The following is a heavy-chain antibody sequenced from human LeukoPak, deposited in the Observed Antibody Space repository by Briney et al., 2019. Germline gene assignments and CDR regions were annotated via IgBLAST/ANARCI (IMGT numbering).Heavy chain of an antibody. D-gene: IGHD2-8*02. CDR1: GFTFSTFA. V-gene: IGHV3-23*01. Sequence: GGSLRLSCAASGFTFSTFAMIWVRQPPGKGLEWVSSIFPSGGEIHYADSVRGRFTISRDNSKSTLSLRMNSLRAEDTAMYYCATYRQVLLPFESWGQGTLVTVSS. J-gene: IGHJ4*02. CDR3: ATYRQVLLPFES. CDR2: IFPSGGEI.